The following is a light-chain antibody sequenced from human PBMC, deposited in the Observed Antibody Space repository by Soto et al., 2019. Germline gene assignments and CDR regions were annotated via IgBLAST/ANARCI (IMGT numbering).Light chain of an antibody. Sequence: EMVLTQSPGTLSLSPGERATLSCSASQSVSSSYLAWYQQKPGQAPRLLIYGASSRAAGIPDRFSGSGSGPAFPLTISRLEREDFAVYYCQQYGRSLLTFGGGTKVDIK. CDR1: QSVSSSY. CDR3: QQYGRSLLT. CDR2: GAS. J-gene: IGKJ4*01. V-gene: IGKV3-20*01.